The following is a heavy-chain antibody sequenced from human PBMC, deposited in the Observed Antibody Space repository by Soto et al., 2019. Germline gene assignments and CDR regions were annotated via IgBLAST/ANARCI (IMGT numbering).Heavy chain of an antibody. CDR3: ARSQGSSTSLEIYYYYYYGMDV. Sequence: QVQLVQSGAEVKKPGSSVKVSCKDSGGTFSSYAISWVRQAPGQGLEWMGGIIPISGTANYAQKFQGRVTITADESTSTVYRELSSLRSEYTAVYYCARSQGSSTSLEIYYYYYYGMDVWGQGTTVTVSS. CDR2: IIPISGTA. CDR1: GGTFSSYA. D-gene: IGHD2-2*01. J-gene: IGHJ6*02. V-gene: IGHV1-69*01.